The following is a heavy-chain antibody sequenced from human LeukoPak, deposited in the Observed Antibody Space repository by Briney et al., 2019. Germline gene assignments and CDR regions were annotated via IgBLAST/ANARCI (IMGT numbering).Heavy chain of an antibody. CDR2: INHSGST. D-gene: IGHD6-13*01. Sequence: SETLSLTCAVYGGSFSGYYWSWIRQPPGKGLEWIGEINHSGSTNYNPSLKSRVTISVDTSKNQFSLKLSSVTAADTAVYYRASSSWYKAPYWGQGTLVTVSS. CDR1: GGSFSGYY. V-gene: IGHV4-34*01. J-gene: IGHJ4*02. CDR3: ASSSWYKAPY.